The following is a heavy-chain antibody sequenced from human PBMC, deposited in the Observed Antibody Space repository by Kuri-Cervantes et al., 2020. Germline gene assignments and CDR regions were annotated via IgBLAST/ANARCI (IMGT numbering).Heavy chain of an antibody. V-gene: IGHV4-61*01. Sequence: ESLKISCTVSGGSVSSGSYYWSWIRQPPGKGLEWIGYIYYSGSTNYNPSLKSRVTISVDTSKNQFSLKLSSVTAADTAVYYCARGVYTSGSYSAFDIWGQGTMVTVSS. CDR1: GGSVSSGSYY. CDR2: IYYSGST. CDR3: ARGVYTSGSYSAFDI. D-gene: IGHD1-26*01. J-gene: IGHJ3*02.